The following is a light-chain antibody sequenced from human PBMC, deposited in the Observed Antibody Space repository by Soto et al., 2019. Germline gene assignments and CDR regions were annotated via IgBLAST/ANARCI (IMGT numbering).Light chain of an antibody. V-gene: IGLV2-14*01. Sequence: QSALTQPASVSGSPGQSITISCTGTSSDVGAYNHVSWYQQHPGKAPKLIISEVSNRPSGISNRFSGSKSGNTASLTISGLKTEDEADYYCSSYTTRSTLVFGGGTKLTVL. CDR2: EVS. J-gene: IGLJ2*01. CDR3: SSYTTRSTLV. CDR1: SSDVGAYNH.